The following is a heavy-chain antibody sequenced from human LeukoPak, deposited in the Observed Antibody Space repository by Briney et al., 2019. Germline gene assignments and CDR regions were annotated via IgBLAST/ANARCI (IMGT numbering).Heavy chain of an antibody. CDR1: GFTFSSYS. CDR2: ISSSSSYI. CDR3: ARAGAGNFDY. J-gene: IGHJ4*02. Sequence: GGSLRLSCAASGFTFSSYSMNWVRQAPGKGREWVSSISSSSSYIYYADSVKGRFTISRDNAKNSLYLQMNSLIAEDTAVYYCARAGAGNFDYWGQGTLVTVSS. D-gene: IGHD1-26*01. V-gene: IGHV3-21*01.